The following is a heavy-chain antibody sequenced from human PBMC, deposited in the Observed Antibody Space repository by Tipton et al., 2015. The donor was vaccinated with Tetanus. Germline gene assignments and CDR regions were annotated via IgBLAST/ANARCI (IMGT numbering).Heavy chain of an antibody. V-gene: IGHV6-1*01. Sequence: TLSLTCAISGDSVSSNSATWNWIRQSPSRGLEWLGRTYYRSKWYNDYAVSVRSRITINPDTSKNQFSLQLNSVTPEDTAVYYCARQVDTAMVTLGSLSAFDIWGQGTMVTVSS. J-gene: IGHJ3*02. CDR3: ARQVDTAMVTLGSLSAFDI. CDR2: TYYRSKWYN. CDR1: GDSVSSNSAT. D-gene: IGHD5-18*01.